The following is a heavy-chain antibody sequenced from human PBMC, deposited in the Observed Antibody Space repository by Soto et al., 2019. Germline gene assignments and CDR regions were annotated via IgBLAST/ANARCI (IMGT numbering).Heavy chain of an antibody. CDR2: IIPILGIA. CDR3: ARGTRGYSGYDAAFDI. V-gene: IGHV1-69*02. Sequence: SVKVSCKASGGTFSSYTISWVRQAPGQGPEWMGRIIPILGIANYAQKFQGRVTITADKSTSTAYMELSSLRSEDTAVYYCARGTRGYSGYDAAFDIWGQGTMVTV. D-gene: IGHD5-12*01. CDR1: GGTFSSYT. J-gene: IGHJ3*02.